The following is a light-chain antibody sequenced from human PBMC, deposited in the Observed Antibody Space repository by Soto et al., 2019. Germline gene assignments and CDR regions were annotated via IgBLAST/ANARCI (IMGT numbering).Light chain of an antibody. J-gene: IGKJ3*01. V-gene: IGKV3-20*01. Sequence: EIVLTQSPGTLSLSPGERATLSCRASQSVSSSYLAWYQQKPGQAPRLLIYGASSRATGIPDRFSGSGSGKDFTLTISRLEPEDFAVYYCQRYGSSPLFTFGPGTTVDIK. CDR2: GAS. CDR1: QSVSSSY. CDR3: QRYGSSPLFT.